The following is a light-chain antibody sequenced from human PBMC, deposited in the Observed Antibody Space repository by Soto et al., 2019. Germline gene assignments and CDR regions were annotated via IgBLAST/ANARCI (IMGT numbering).Light chain of an antibody. J-gene: IGLJ2*01. V-gene: IGLV2-14*03. CDR2: EVT. CDR3: ASNTPTWL. Sequence: QSALTQPASVSGSPGQTISISCSGTSSNIGGQNSVSWYQQYPGKAPKLIIYEVTKRPSGISNRFSGSKSANTASLTISGLQADDEASYYCASNTPTWLFGGGTKVTVL. CDR1: SSNIGGQNS.